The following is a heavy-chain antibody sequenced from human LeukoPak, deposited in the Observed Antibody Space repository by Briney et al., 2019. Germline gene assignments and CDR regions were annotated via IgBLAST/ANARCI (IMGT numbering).Heavy chain of an antibody. V-gene: IGHV1-69*02. Sequence: ASVKVSCKASGGTFSSYTISWVRQAPGQGLEWMGRIIPILGIANYAQKFRGRVTITADKSTSTAYMELSSLRSEDTAVYYCARTFRDGYSDYWGQGTLVTVSS. CDR3: ARTFRDGYSDY. CDR2: IIPILGIA. D-gene: IGHD5-24*01. CDR1: GGTFSSYT. J-gene: IGHJ4*02.